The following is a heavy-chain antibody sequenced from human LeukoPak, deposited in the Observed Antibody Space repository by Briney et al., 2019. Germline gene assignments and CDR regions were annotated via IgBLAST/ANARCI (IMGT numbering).Heavy chain of an antibody. Sequence: GGSLRLSCAASGFTFSSTTMNWVRQAPGKGLEWVSSISSSSAHIYYADSVKGRFTFSRDNSKDTLYLQMNGLRAEDTAVYYCAKDQGGRYYDILAGYYPENFFDYWGQGTLVTVSS. J-gene: IGHJ4*02. CDR3: AKDQGGRYYDILAGYYPENFFDY. V-gene: IGHV3-21*04. CDR2: ISSSSAHI. CDR1: GFTFSSTT. D-gene: IGHD3-9*01.